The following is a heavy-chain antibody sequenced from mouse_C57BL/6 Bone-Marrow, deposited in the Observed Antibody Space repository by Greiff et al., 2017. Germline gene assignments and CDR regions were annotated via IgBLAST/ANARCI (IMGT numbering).Heavy chain of an antibody. CDR2: IDPEDGET. D-gene: IGHD1-1*01. Sequence: VQLQQSGAELVKPGASVKLSCTASGFNIKDYYIHWVKQRTEQGLEWIGRIDPEDGETKYAPKFQDKATITADTSSNTAYLQLSSLTSEDTAVYYFTRSLIYYGTNYWCQGTTLTVSS. V-gene: IGHV14-2*01. J-gene: IGHJ2*01. CDR3: TRSLIYYGTNY. CDR1: GFNIKDYY.